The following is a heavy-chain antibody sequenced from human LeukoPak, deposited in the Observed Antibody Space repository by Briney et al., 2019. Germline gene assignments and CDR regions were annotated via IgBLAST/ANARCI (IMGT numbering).Heavy chain of an antibody. CDR2: IYHSGST. J-gene: IGHJ3*02. Sequence: SETLSLTCTVSGGSISSGGYYWSWIRQPPGKGLEWIGYIYHSGSTYYNPSLKSRVTISIDRSKNQFSLKLSSVTAADTAVYYCAREVRGAFDIWGQGTMVTVSS. CDR3: AREVRGAFDI. V-gene: IGHV4-30-2*01. CDR1: GGSISSGGYY. D-gene: IGHD2-2*01.